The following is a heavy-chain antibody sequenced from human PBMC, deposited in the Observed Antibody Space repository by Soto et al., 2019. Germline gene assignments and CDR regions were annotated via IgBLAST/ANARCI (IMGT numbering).Heavy chain of an antibody. CDR3: ARGTAMDRAYGMDV. D-gene: IGHD5-18*01. V-gene: IGHV3-74*01. CDR2: INSDESST. CDR1: GFTFSSYW. J-gene: IGHJ6*02. Sequence: GGSLTLSCAASGFTFSSYWMHWVRQAPGKGLVWVSRINSDESSTRYADSVKGRFTISRDNAKNTLSLQMNSLRGEDTAVYYCARGTAMDRAYGMDVWGQGTTVTVSS.